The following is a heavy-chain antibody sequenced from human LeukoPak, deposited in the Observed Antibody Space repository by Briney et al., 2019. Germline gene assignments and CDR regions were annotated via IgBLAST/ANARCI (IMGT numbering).Heavy chain of an antibody. Sequence: ASVTVSCMASGHTLTSHYFQWVRQAPGQGLEWMGMINPGDSSTSYAQNFQGRVTMTRDTSTSTVSMEMSSLRSEDTAVYYCAREFHGGHFDYWGQGTLVTVSS. D-gene: IGHD6-25*01. V-gene: IGHV1-46*01. CDR3: AREFHGGHFDY. J-gene: IGHJ4*02. CDR1: GHTLTSHY. CDR2: INPGDSST.